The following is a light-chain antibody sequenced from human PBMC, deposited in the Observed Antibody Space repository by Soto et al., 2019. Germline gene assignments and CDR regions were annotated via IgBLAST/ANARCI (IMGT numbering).Light chain of an antibody. CDR3: QQYNRLPHT. CDR2: DAS. CDR1: QDISNF. Sequence: DIQMTQSPSSLSASVGDRVTITCQASQDISNFLNWYRQKPGKAPNLLIYDASTLETGVPLRFSGSGSGSYFPFTISSLQPEDVATYYCQQYNRLPHTFGGGTKVEIK. V-gene: IGKV1-33*01. J-gene: IGKJ4*01.